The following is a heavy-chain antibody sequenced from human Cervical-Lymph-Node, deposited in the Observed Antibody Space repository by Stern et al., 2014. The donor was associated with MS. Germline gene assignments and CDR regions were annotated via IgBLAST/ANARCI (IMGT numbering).Heavy chain of an antibody. J-gene: IGHJ6*02. CDR3: ARHTSVTSSLNFYFGMDV. D-gene: IGHD4-17*01. V-gene: IGHV4-4*07. CDR1: VGSISDYY. CDR2: IYSSWAT. Sequence: QLQLQESGPGLVKPSATLSLTCTVSVGSISDYYWNWIRQPAGKGLEWIGRIYSSWATNYNPSLKCRVTMSVYTPKNQFFLKLASVSAADTAVYYCARHTSVTSSLNFYFGMDVWGQGTTVTVSS.